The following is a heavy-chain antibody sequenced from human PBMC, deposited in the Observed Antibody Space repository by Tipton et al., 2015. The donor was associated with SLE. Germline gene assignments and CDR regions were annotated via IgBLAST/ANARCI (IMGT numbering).Heavy chain of an antibody. D-gene: IGHD6-13*01. CDR3: ATFIAAAGYHWFDP. Sequence: QLVQSGAEVKKPGASVKVSCKASGYTFTRYGISWVRQAPGQGLEWMGWISAYNGNTNYAQKLQGRVTMTTDTSTSTAYMELRSLRSDDTSVYYCATFIAAAGYHWFDPWGQGTLVTVSS. CDR1: GYTFTRYG. V-gene: IGHV1-18*01. CDR2: ISAYNGNT. J-gene: IGHJ5*02.